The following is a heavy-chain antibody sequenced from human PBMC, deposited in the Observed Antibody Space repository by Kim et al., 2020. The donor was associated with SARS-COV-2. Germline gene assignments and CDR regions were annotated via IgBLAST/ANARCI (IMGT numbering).Heavy chain of an antibody. CDR2: ISSSSSYT. D-gene: IGHD4-4*01. CDR3: ASYRSVGEYSNFDY. Sequence: GGSLRLSCAASGFTFSDYYMSWIRQAPGKGLEWVSYISSSSSYTNYADSVKGRFTISRDNAKNSLYLQMNSLRAEDTAVYYCASYRSVGEYSNFDYWGQGTLVTVSS. CDR1: GFTFSDYY. J-gene: IGHJ4*02. V-gene: IGHV3-11*06.